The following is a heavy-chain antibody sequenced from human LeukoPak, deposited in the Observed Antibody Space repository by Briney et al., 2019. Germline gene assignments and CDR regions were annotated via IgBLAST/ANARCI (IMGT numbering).Heavy chain of an antibody. J-gene: IGHJ4*02. D-gene: IGHD6-19*01. V-gene: IGHV1-69*13. Sequence: SVKVSCKASGGAFSSFAINWVRQTPGQGLEWMGGIIPVFVTPSYAQKFQGRVTITADESTSTACMELSSLRSEDTAVYYCATEGYTSGWYRYWGQGTLVTVSS. CDR1: GGAFSSFA. CDR3: ATEGYTSGWYRY. CDR2: IIPVFVTP.